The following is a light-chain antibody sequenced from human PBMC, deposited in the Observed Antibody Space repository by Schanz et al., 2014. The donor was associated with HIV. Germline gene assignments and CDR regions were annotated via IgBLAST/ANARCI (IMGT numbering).Light chain of an antibody. CDR3: GSYAGSYNFVV. J-gene: IGLJ2*01. V-gene: IGLV2-14*02. Sequence: QSALTQPASVSGSPGQSITISCTGTSSDVGSYNLVSWYQQHPGKAPKLMIYEGSKRPSGVPDRFSGSKSGNTASLTVSGLQAEDEADYYCGSYAGSYNFVVFGGGTKLTVL. CDR1: SSDVGSYNL. CDR2: EGS.